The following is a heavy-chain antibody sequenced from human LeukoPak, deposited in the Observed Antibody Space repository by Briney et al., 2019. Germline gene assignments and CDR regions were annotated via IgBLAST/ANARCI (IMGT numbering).Heavy chain of an antibody. Sequence: GESLKISRKGSGYSFTTYWIGWVRQMPGKGLEWMGIIYPGDSDTRYSPSFQGQVTISVDKSISTAYLQWSSLKAADTAMYYCARSRITTGIHWFDPWGQGTLVTVSS. CDR1: GYSFTTYW. CDR3: ARSRITTGIHWFDP. CDR2: IYPGDSDT. D-gene: IGHD3-3*01. V-gene: IGHV5-51*01. J-gene: IGHJ5*02.